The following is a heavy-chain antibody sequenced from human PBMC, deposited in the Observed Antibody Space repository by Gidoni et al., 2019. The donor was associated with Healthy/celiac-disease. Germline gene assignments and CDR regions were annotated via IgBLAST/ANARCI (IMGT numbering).Heavy chain of an antibody. D-gene: IGHD6-19*01. J-gene: IGHJ4*02. CDR1: GVSISSYY. Sequence: QVQLQESGPGLVTPSEPLSLPCTVSGVSISSYYWSWIRQPPGKGLEWIGFIDYSGSTHYNPPLKRRVTIAVDTSKNQFSRKLSSVTAADTTVYYWARCPESSGGNYYLDYWGQGTLVTVSS. CDR2: IDYSGST. V-gene: IGHV4-59*01. CDR3: ARCPESSGGNYYLDY.